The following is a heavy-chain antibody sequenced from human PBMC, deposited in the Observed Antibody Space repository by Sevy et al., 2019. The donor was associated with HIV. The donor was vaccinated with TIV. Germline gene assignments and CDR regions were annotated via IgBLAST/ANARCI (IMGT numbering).Heavy chain of an antibody. D-gene: IGHD3-9*01. Sequence: ASVKVSCKASGGTFSSYASSWVRQAPGQGLEWMGGIIPIFGTANYAQKFQGRVTITADKSTSTAYMELSSLRSEDTAVYYCARDAVRGDKYNWFDPWGQGTLVTVSS. V-gene: IGHV1-69*06. J-gene: IGHJ5*02. CDR1: GGTFSSYA. CDR3: ARDAVRGDKYNWFDP. CDR2: IIPIFGTA.